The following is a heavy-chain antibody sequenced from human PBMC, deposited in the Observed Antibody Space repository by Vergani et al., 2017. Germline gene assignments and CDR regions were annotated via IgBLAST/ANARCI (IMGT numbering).Heavy chain of an antibody. CDR2: INHSGST. V-gene: IGHV4-34*01. J-gene: IGHJ6*03. CDR3: ARGRGYSYGFYYYMDV. D-gene: IGHD5-18*01. CDR1: GGSFSGYY. Sequence: QVQLQQWGAGLLKPSETLSLTCAVYGGSFSGYYWSWIRQPPGKGLEWIGEINHSGSTNYNPSLKSRVTISVDTSKNQFSLKLSSVTAADTAVYYCARGRGYSYGFYYYMDVWGKGTTVTVSS.